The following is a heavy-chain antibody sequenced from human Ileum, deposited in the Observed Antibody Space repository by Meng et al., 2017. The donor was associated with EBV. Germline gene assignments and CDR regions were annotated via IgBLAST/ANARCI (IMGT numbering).Heavy chain of an antibody. J-gene: IGHJ4*02. CDR1: GGSFRGNY. V-gene: IGHV4-34*01. Sequence: QLQLQQGGAGLLKPSETLSITCADYGGSFRGNYWRWIRQSSGNRLEWIGEINESGSTNYNPSLKSRVTILMDTSKNQFSLKLTSVTAADAAVYYCRNAFCSAAAGCSDYWGQGTLVTVSS. D-gene: IGHD3-3*01. CDR3: RNAFCSAAAGCSDY. CDR2: INESGST.